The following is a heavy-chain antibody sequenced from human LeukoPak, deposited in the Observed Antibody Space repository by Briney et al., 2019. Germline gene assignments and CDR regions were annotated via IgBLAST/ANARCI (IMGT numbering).Heavy chain of an antibody. CDR2: IIPIFGTA. D-gene: IGHD3-10*01. J-gene: IGHJ6*03. CDR3: VTSGVRGVIPGHYYYMDV. Sequence: SVKVSCKASGGTFSSYGISWVRQAPGQGLEGMGGIIPIFGTANYAQKFQGRVTITADKSTSTAYMELSSLRSEDTAVGYCVTSGVRGVIPGHYYYMDVWGKGTTVTVSS. V-gene: IGHV1-69*06. CDR1: GGTFSSYG.